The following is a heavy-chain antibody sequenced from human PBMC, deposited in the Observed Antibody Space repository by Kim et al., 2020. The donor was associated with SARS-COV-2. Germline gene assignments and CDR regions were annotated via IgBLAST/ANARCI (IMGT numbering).Heavy chain of an antibody. Sequence: GGSLRLSCAASGFTFSSYSMNWVRQAPGKGLEWVSYISSSSSTIYYADSVKGRFTISRDNAKNSLYLQMNSLRDEDTAVYYCARGVVVAATAFYYYGMDVWGQGTTVTVSS. CDR2: ISSSSSTI. V-gene: IGHV3-48*02. D-gene: IGHD2-15*01. CDR3: ARGVVVAATAFYYYGMDV. CDR1: GFTFSSYS. J-gene: IGHJ6*02.